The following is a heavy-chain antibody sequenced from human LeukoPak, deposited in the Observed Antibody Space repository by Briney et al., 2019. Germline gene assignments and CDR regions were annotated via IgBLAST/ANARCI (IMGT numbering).Heavy chain of an antibody. J-gene: IGHJ5*02. D-gene: IGHD3-10*01. Sequence: SETLSLTCTVSGGSISSYYWSWIRQPPGKGLEWIGYIYYSGSTNYNPSLKSRVTISVDTSKNQFSLKLSSVTAADTAVYYCARAHHYGSGSYYPWGQGTLVTVSS. CDR2: IYYSGST. V-gene: IGHV4-59*01. CDR1: GGSISSYY. CDR3: ARAHHYGSGSYYP.